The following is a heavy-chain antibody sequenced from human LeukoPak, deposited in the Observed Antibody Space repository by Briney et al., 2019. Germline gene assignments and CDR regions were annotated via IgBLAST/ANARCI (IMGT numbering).Heavy chain of an antibody. CDR2: ISSSSSYI. CDR1: GFTFSSYS. Sequence: GGSLRLSCAASGFTFSSYSMNWVRQAPGKGLEWVSSISSSSSYIYYADSVKGRFTISRDNAKNSLYLQMNSLRAEDTAVYYCARDGAYSGSYRAAFDIWGQGIMVTVSS. V-gene: IGHV3-21*01. CDR3: ARDGAYSGSYRAAFDI. D-gene: IGHD1-26*01. J-gene: IGHJ3*02.